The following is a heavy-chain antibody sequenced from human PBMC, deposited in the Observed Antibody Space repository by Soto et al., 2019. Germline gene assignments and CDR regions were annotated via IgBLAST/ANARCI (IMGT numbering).Heavy chain of an antibody. V-gene: IGHV1-69*01. J-gene: IGHJ6*02. CDR1: GGTFSSYA. Sequence: QVQLVQSGAEVKKPGSSVKVSCKASGGTFSSYAISWVRQAPGHGLEWMGGIIPIFGTANYAQKFQGRVTITADESTSTVYMELSSLRSEDTAVYFGARTMVRVYGMDVGGQGTTFTVAS. CDR2: IIPIFGTA. CDR3: ARTMVRVYGMDV. D-gene: IGHD3-10*01.